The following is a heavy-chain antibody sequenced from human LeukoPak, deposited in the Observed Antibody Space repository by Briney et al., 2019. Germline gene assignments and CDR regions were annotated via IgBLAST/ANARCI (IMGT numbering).Heavy chain of an antibody. CDR1: GFTFSSYW. V-gene: IGHV3-74*01. CDR3: ARVGCSSTSCYRVYYFDY. Sequence: GGSLRLSCAASGFTFSSYWMHWVRQAPGKGLVWVSRINSDGSSTSYADSVKGRFTISRDNAKSTLYLQMNSLRAEDTAVYYCARVGCSSTSCYRVYYFDYWGQGTLVTVSS. CDR2: INSDGSST. J-gene: IGHJ4*02. D-gene: IGHD2-2*01.